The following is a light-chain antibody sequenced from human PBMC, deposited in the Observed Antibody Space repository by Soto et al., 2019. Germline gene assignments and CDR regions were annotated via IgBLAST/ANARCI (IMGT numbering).Light chain of an antibody. Sequence: QCSLTQPAPVSGSPGQSIPISCTGTSSNVGSYKLVSWYQQHPGKAPKLMIFEVNKRPSGVSNRFSGSQSGNTASLTISGLKAEDEADYYCCSSGGSPTYVFGTGTKVTVL. CDR2: EVN. J-gene: IGLJ1*01. CDR1: SSNVGSYKL. V-gene: IGLV2-23*02. CDR3: CSSGGSPTYV.